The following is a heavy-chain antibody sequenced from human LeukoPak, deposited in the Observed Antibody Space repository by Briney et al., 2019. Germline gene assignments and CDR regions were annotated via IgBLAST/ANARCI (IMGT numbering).Heavy chain of an antibody. D-gene: IGHD3-10*01. CDR1: GGSISSGGYY. V-gene: IGHV4-31*03. CDR3: ARVPYYYGSGSSPIDY. Sequence: SETLSLTCTVSGGSISSGGYYWSWIRQHPGKGLEWIGYIYYSGSTYYNPSLKSRVTISVDTSKNQFSLKLSSVTAADTAVYYCARVPYYYGSGSSPIDYWGQGTLVTVSS. CDR2: IYYSGST. J-gene: IGHJ4*02.